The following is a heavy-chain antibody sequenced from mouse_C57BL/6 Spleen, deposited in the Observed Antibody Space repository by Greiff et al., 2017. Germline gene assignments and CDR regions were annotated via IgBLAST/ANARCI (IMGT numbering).Heavy chain of an antibody. CDR3: ARGAILRPYYFDY. CDR2: IYPGDGDT. Sequence: QVQLQQSGAELVKPGASVKISCKASGYAFSSYWMNWVKQRPGKGLEWIGQIYPGDGDTNYNGKFKGKATLTADKSSSTAYMQLSSLTSEDSAVYFCARGAILRPYYFDYWGQGTTLTVSS. D-gene: IGHD1-2*01. CDR1: GYAFSSYW. J-gene: IGHJ2*01. V-gene: IGHV1-80*01.